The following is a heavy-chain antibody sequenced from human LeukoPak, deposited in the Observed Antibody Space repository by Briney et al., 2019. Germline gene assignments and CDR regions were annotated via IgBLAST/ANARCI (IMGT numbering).Heavy chain of an antibody. CDR2: IYYSGST. CDR3: ARQAGYGMYYFDY. J-gene: IGHJ4*02. D-gene: IGHD5-18*01. V-gene: IGHV4-59*08. Sequence: SETLSLTCTVSGGSISSYYWSWIRQPPGKGLEWIGYIYYSGSTNYNPSLKSRVTISVNTSKNQFSLKLSSVTAADTAVYYCARQAGYGMYYFDYWGQGTLVTVSS. CDR1: GGSISSYY.